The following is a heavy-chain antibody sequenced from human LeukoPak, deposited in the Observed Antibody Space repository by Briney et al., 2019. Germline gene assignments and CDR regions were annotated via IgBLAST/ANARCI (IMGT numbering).Heavy chain of an antibody. D-gene: IGHD3-10*01. V-gene: IGHV1-2*02. CDR3: ARDLTYFGSGSYYFDY. CDR2: INPYSGGT. CDR1: GYTFTDFF. Sequence: ASVKVSCKASGYTFTDFFVHWVRQAPGHGLEWMGWINPYSGGTDYAQNFQGRVTLTRDTSTSTAYMELSRLTSDDTAVYYCARDLTYFGSGSYYFDYWGQGALVTVSS. J-gene: IGHJ4*02.